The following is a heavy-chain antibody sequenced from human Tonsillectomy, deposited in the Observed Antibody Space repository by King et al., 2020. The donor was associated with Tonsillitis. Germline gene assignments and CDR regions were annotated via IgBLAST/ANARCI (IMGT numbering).Heavy chain of an antibody. V-gene: IGHV4-39*01. Sequence: QLQESGPGLGKPSETLSLTFTVSGGSISNSRYYWGWVRQPPGKGLEWIGRMYYSGSTYYNPSLKSRVTISVDTSKNQFSLKLSSVTAADTAVYYCAHDSSGYYAFDYWGQGTLVTVSS. CDR3: AHDSSGYYAFDY. J-gene: IGHJ4*02. CDR2: MYYSGST. D-gene: IGHD3-22*01. CDR1: GGSISNSRYY.